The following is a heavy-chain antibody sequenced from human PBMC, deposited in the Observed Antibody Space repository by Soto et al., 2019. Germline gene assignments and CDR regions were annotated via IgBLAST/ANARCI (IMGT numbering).Heavy chain of an antibody. CDR1: GFTFSSYG. J-gene: IGHJ4*02. CDR3: AKGSAGVKKGYFDY. V-gene: IGHV3-30*18. Sequence: GGSLRLSCAASGFTFSSYGMHWVRQAPGKGLEWVAVISYDGSNKYYADSVKGRFTISRDNSKNTLYLQMNSLRAEDTAVYYCAKGSAGVKKGYFDYWGQGTLVTVSS. CDR2: ISYDGSNK. D-gene: IGHD3-10*01.